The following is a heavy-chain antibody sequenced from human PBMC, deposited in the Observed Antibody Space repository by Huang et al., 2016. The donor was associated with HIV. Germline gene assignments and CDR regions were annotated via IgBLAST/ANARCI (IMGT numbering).Heavy chain of an antibody. CDR2: INGGKGDT. V-gene: IGHV1-3*01. Sequence: QVQLVQSGAEVKKPGTSVKVSCKTSGYTFSSHALHWLRQAPGQRPEWMGWINGGKGDTKYSQKFHGRVTITSDTAANIGYMGLNSLLSEDTAVYYCARDPLDIRRHFDFWGQGSLVTVSS. CDR3: ARDPLDIRRHFDF. J-gene: IGHJ4*02. D-gene: IGHD3-3*01. CDR1: GYTFSSHA.